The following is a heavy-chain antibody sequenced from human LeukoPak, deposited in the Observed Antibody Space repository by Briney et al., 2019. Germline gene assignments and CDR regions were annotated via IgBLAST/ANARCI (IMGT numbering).Heavy chain of an antibody. J-gene: IGHJ4*02. CDR2: SIPIFGTA. D-gene: IGHD3-3*01. CDR1: GCSFSSYA. Sequence: ASVKVSCKGSGCSFSSYAISWVRQAPGQGLEWMGGSIPIFGTANYAQKFQGRVTITTDESTSTAYMELSSLRSADTAVYYCAREMDDFWSGTFDYWGQGTLVTVSS. V-gene: IGHV1-69*05. CDR3: AREMDDFWSGTFDY.